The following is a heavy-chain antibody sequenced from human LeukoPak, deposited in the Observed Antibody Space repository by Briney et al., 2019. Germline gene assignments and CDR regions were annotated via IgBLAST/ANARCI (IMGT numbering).Heavy chain of an antibody. Sequence: GGSLRLSCAASGFTFSSSYYMNWVRQAPGKGLEWVSSISSSSSYIDYADSVKGRFTISRDNAKNSLYLQMNSLRADDTAVYYCAGGSLGSGTSSDCCPLDYWGQGTLVTVSS. J-gene: IGHJ4*02. D-gene: IGHD2-15*01. CDR3: AGGSLGSGTSSDCCPLDY. CDR1: GFTFSSSYY. CDR2: ISSSSSYI. V-gene: IGHV3-21*04.